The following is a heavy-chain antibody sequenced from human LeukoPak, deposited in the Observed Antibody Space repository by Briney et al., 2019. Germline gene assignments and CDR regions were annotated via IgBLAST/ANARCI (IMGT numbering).Heavy chain of an antibody. CDR3: AGDSSSSPYYYYYMDV. J-gene: IGHJ6*03. D-gene: IGHD6-6*01. V-gene: IGHV4-59*01. CDR2: IYYSAST. Sequence: IYYSASTNYNPSLKSPVTISVDTSKNQFSLKLSSVTAADTAVYYCAGDSSSSPYYYYYMDVWGKGTTVTVSS.